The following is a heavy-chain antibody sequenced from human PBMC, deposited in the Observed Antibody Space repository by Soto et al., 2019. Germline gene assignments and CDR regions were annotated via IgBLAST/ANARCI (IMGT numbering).Heavy chain of an antibody. CDR2: IYYSGST. Sequence: QVQLQESGPGPVKPSQTLSLTCTVSGGSISSGDYYWSWIRQPPGKGLEWIGYIYYSGSTYYNPSLKSRVTISVDTSKNQFSLKLSSVTAADTAVYYCARYCSGGSCYPTGLYFDYWGQGTLVTVSS. CDR3: ARYCSGGSCYPTGLYFDY. CDR1: GGSISSGDYY. J-gene: IGHJ4*02. D-gene: IGHD2-15*01. V-gene: IGHV4-30-4*01.